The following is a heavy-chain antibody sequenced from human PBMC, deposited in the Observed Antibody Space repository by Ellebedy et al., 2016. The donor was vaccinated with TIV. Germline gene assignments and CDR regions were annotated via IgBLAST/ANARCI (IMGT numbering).Heavy chain of an antibody. CDR2: INYDGSAI. Sequence: PGGSLRLSCAGSGFTFSNYWMNWIRQAPGKGLEWLSYINYDGSAILYADSVRGRFTISRDNAKNSLYLEINTLRADDTAVYYCARDVTGIRGFGYWGQGTLVTVS. V-gene: IGHV3-11*01. J-gene: IGHJ4*02. CDR3: ARDVTGIRGFGY. CDR1: GFTFSNYW. D-gene: IGHD1-1*01.